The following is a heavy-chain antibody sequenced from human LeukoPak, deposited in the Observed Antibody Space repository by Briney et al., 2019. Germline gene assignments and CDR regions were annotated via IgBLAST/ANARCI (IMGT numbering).Heavy chain of an antibody. CDR1: GFTFSSYG. V-gene: IGHV3-30*18. CDR2: ISYDGSNK. D-gene: IGHD2-2*01. Sequence: PGGSLRLSCAASGFTFSSYGMHWVRQAPGKGLEWVAVISYDGSNKYYADSVKGRFTISRDNSKNTLYLQMNSLRTQDTAVYYCAKGGDQGGPYYMHVWGKGTTVTVSS. CDR3: AKGGDQGGPYYMHV. J-gene: IGHJ6*03.